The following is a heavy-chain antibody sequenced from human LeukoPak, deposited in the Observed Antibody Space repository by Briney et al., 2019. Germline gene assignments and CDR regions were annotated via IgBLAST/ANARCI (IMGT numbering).Heavy chain of an antibody. Sequence: GESLKISCKGSGDSLTSYWIARVRQKPGKGLEWMGIIYPGDSDTRYSPSFQGQVTISADTSITTAYLQWSSLTASDTAMYYCTAGFTVATTAAWGQGTLVTVSP. CDR2: IYPGDSDT. CDR3: TAGFTVATTAA. CDR1: GDSLTSYW. D-gene: IGHD4-17*01. V-gene: IGHV5-51*01. J-gene: IGHJ5*02.